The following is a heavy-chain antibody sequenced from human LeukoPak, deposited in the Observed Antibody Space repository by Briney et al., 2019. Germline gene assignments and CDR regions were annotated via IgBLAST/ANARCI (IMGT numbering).Heavy chain of an antibody. CDR1: RYTFTGYY. CDR3: ARVVRNYDILTGYYSYFDY. V-gene: IGHV1-2*02. D-gene: IGHD3-9*01. J-gene: IGHJ4*02. Sequence: ASVKVSCKASRYTFTGYYMHWVRQAPGQGLEWMGWINPNSGGTNYAQKFQGRVTMTRDTSISTAYMELSRLRSDDTAVYYCARVVRNYDILTGYYSYFDYWGQGTLVTVSS. CDR2: INPNSGGT.